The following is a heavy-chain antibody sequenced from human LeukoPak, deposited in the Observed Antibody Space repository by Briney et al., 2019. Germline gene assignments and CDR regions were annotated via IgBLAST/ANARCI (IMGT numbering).Heavy chain of an antibody. J-gene: IGHJ5*02. D-gene: IGHD2-15*01. CDR3: ARAAEIVAVAATRPHNWFDG. V-gene: IGHV4-30-4*01. Sequence: PSQTLSLTCTVSGGSLSGGDYYWGWIRQPPGKGLGWLGYIYYRGSTYYNPSLKRRVTISVDTSKNQFSLKLSSVTAADTAVYYCARAAEIVAVAATRPHNWFDGWGQASLVTVSS. CDR1: GGSLSGGDYY. CDR2: IYYRGST.